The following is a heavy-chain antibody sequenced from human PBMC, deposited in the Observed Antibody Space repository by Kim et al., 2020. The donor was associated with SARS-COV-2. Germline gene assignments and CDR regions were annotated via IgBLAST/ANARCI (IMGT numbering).Heavy chain of an antibody. J-gene: IGHJ6*02. Sequence: GGSLRLSCAASGFTFSSYSMNLVRQATGKGLEWVSSISSSSSYIYYSDSVKGRFTISRDNAKNSLYLQMNSLRAEDTAVYYCARDPYGGDLFYYYYGMDVWGQGTTVTVSS. CDR2: ISSSSSYI. D-gene: IGHD2-21*01. CDR3: ARDPYGGDLFYYYYGMDV. CDR1: GFTFSSYS. V-gene: IGHV3-21*01.